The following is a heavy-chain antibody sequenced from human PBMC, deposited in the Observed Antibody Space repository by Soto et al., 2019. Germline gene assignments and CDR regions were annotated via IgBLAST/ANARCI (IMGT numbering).Heavy chain of an antibody. Sequence: SETLYLTCTVSGGSISRHYWSWNRQPPGKGLEWIGYIFYFGSSNYNPSLKSRLTLSIDTSKNQLSLNLSSVTAADTAVYYCARHSPDFDWLSQFDYWGQGTLVTVS. CDR2: IFYFGSS. CDR3: ARHSPDFDWLSQFDY. J-gene: IGHJ4*02. CDR1: GGSISRHY. V-gene: IGHV4-59*08. D-gene: IGHD3-9*01.